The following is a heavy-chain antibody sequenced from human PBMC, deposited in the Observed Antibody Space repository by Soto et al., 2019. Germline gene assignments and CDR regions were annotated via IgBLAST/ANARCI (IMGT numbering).Heavy chain of an antibody. CDR3: ARGGKDIVLVPAAIKDYYYGMDV. J-gene: IGHJ6*02. CDR1: GYTFTSYD. D-gene: IGHD2-2*01. CDR2: MNPNSGNT. Sequence: QVQLVQSGAEVKKPGASVKVSCKASGYTFTSYDINWVRQATGQGLEWMGWMNPNSGNTGYAQKFQGRVTMTRNTSISTAYMELSSLRSEDTAVYYCARGGKDIVLVPAAIKDYYYGMDVWGQGTTVTVSS. V-gene: IGHV1-8*01.